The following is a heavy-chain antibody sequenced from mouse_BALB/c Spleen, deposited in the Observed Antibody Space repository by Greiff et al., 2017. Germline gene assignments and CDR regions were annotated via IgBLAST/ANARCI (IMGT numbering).Heavy chain of an antibody. V-gene: IGHV1-69*02. D-gene: IGHD2-10*02. J-gene: IGHJ4*01. CDR3: TREAYGNYDAMDY. Sequence: VKLQQPGAELVRPGASVKLSCKASGYTFTSYWINWVKQRPGQGLEWIGNIYPSDSYTNYNQKFKDKATLTVDKSSSTAYMQLSSPTSEDSAVYYCTREAYGNYDAMDYWGQGTSVTVSS. CDR2: IYPSDSYT. CDR1: GYTFTSYW.